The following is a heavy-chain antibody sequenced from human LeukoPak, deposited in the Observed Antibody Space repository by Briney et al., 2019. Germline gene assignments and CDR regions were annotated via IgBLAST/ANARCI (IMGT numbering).Heavy chain of an antibody. J-gene: IGHJ6*02. CDR1: GGSISSGGYY. Sequence: PSQTLSLTCTVSGGSISSGGYYWSWIRQHPGKGLEWIGYIYYSGSTNYNPSLKSRVTISVGTFQNQFSLKLSSVTAADTAVYYCARYCGGGSRTYGMDVWGQGTTVTVSS. CDR3: ARYCGGGSRTYGMDV. V-gene: IGHV4-31*03. D-gene: IGHD2-15*01. CDR2: IYYSGST.